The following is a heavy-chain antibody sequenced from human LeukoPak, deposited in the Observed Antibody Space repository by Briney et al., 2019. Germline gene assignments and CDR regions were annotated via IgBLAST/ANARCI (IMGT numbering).Heavy chain of an antibody. CDR2: INPNSGGT. V-gene: IGHV1-2*02. CDR3: ARVVVPAAMPGTLLWLRSAQFDY. CDR1: GYTFTGYY. D-gene: IGHD2-2*01. J-gene: IGHJ4*02. Sequence: GASVTVSCKASGYTFTGYYMHWVRQAPGQGLEWMGWINPNSGGTNYAQKFQGRVTMTRDTSISTAYMELSRLRSDDTAVYYCARVVVPAAMPGTLLWLRSAQFDYWGQGTLVTVSS.